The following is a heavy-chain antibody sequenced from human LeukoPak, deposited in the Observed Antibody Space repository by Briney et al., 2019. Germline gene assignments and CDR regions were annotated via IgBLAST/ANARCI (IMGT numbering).Heavy chain of an antibody. V-gene: IGHV4-39*07. Sequence: SETLSLTCTVSGGSISSSTYYWGWIRQPPGKGLEWIGSIYYSGSTYYNPSLKSRVTLSVDTSKNQFSLKLSSVTAADTAVYYCARVLGEIYFDYWGQGTLVTVSS. CDR3: ARVLGEIYFDY. J-gene: IGHJ4*02. CDR2: IYYSGST. D-gene: IGHD5-24*01. CDR1: GGSISSSTYY.